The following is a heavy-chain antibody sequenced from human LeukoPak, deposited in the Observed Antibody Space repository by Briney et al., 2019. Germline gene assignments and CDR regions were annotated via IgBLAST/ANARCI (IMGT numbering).Heavy chain of an antibody. CDR2: ISNSGGST. J-gene: IGHJ4*02. Sequence: GGSLRLSCAASGFTFTTYSLTWVRQAPGKGLEWVSAISNSGGSTHYADSVKGRFTISRDNSKSTLYLQMSSLRAEDTAVYYCAKIGFPTTVLTPGTVWWGRGTLVTVSS. D-gene: IGHD4-23*01. V-gene: IGHV3-23*01. CDR1: GFTFTTYS. CDR3: AKIGFPTTVLTPGTVW.